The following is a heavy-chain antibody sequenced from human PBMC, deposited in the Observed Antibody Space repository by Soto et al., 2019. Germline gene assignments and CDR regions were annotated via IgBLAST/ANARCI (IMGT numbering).Heavy chain of an antibody. D-gene: IGHD6-19*01. CDR2: ISWNSGSI. CDR1: GFTFDDYA. CDR3: AKDILPGTISSDPDSSGWGSYFDY. J-gene: IGHJ4*02. V-gene: IGHV3-9*01. Sequence: GGSLRLSCAASGFTFDDYAMHWVRQAPGKGLEWVSGISWNSGSIGYADSVKGRFTISRDNAKNSLYLQMNSLRAEDTALYYCAKDILPGTISSDPDSSGWGSYFDYWGQGTLVTVSS.